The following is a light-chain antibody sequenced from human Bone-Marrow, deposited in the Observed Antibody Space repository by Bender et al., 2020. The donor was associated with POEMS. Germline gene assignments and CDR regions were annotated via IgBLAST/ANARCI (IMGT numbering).Light chain of an antibody. CDR1: DSDIGGYDF. CDR2: DVT. J-gene: IGLJ1*01. V-gene: IGLV2-14*03. Sequence: QSALTQPASVSGSPGQSITISCTGTDSDIGGYDFVSWYQQRPDKAPKLIIYDVTNRPSGVSDRFSGSKSGNTASLTISGLRAEDEADYYCNSYSSSATYVFGAGTKVTVL. CDR3: NSYSSSATYV.